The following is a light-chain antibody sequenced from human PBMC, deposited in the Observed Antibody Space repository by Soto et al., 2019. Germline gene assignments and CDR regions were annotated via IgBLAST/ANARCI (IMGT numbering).Light chain of an antibody. CDR1: QSVAANY. V-gene: IGKV3D-20*02. CDR2: GAS. J-gene: IGKJ5*01. CDR3: QQRSNWPIT. Sequence: EIVLTRSPCTLSLSPGERATLCCGGSQSVAANYLAWYQQKRGQAPRLLIYGASSRATGIPARFSGSGSGTDFTLTISSLEPEDFAVYYCQQRSNWPITFGQGTRLEIK.